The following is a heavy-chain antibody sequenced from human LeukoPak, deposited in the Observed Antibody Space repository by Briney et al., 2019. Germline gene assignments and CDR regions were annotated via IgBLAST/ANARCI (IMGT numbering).Heavy chain of an antibody. CDR2: IHPNRGGT. CDR3: LREASRYYDSSDDYYGMDF. Sequence: ASVKVSCTASEPTFPAYYMHLVRQAPGHGPEWMGWIHPNRGGTPYAQKFQGRVTMTRDTYISTASMELSKLRAGDTTVQYSLREASRYYDSSDDYYGMDFWGQGTTVTVSS. J-gene: IGHJ6*02. CDR1: EPTFPAYY. V-gene: IGHV1-2*02. D-gene: IGHD3-22*01.